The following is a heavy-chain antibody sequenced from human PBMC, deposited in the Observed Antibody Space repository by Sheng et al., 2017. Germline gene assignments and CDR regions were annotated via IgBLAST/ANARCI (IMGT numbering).Heavy chain of an antibody. J-gene: IGHJ5*02. V-gene: IGHV1-69*05. CDR1: GGTFSSYA. D-gene: IGHD3-10*01. CDR2: IIPIFGTA. Sequence: QVQLVQSGAEVKKPGSSVKVSCKASGGTFSSYAISWVRQAPGQGLEWMGGIIPIFGTANYAQKFQGRVTITTDESTSTAYMELSSLRSEDTAVYYCARGRYYYGSGSYGGSWFDPWGQGTLVTVSS. CDR3: ARGRYYYGSGSYGGSWFDP.